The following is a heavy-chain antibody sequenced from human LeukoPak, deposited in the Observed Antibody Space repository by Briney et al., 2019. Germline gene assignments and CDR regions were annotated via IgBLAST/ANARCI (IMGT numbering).Heavy chain of an antibody. Sequence: GGSLRLSCAASGFTFSSYWMHWVRQAPGKGLVWVSRINSDGSSTSYADSVKGRFTISRDNAKNTLYLQMNSLKTEDTGVYYCARDRGYSFSGMDVWGQGTTVTVSS. CDR2: INSDGSST. V-gene: IGHV3-74*01. CDR3: ARDRGYSFSGMDV. CDR1: GFTFSSYW. J-gene: IGHJ6*02. D-gene: IGHD5-18*01.